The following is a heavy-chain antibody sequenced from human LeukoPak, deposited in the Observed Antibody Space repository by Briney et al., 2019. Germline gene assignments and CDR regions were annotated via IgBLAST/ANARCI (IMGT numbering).Heavy chain of an antibody. Sequence: GRSLRLSCAASGFTFDDYAMHWVRQAPGKGLEWVSGISWNSGGIGYADSVKGRFTISRDNAKNSLYLQMNSLRAEDTALYYCAKGPYSGSYYFDYWGQGTLVTVSS. D-gene: IGHD1-26*01. CDR3: AKGPYSGSYYFDY. CDR2: ISWNSGGI. J-gene: IGHJ4*02. CDR1: GFTFDDYA. V-gene: IGHV3-9*01.